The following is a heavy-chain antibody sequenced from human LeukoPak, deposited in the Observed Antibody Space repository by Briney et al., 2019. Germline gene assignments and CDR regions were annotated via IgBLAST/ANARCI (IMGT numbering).Heavy chain of an antibody. J-gene: IGHJ4*02. CDR1: GFIFSNSW. V-gene: IGHV3-74*01. CDR2: INSDGTTT. Sequence: QPGGPLRLSCAASGFIFSNSWMHWVRQAPGKGLVWVSRINSDGTTTYYADSVKGRFTISRDNAKNTLFLHMSSLRPEDTALYYCASDPYLANFWTGYPHYWGQGTLVTVSS. CDR3: ASDPYLANFWTGYPHY. D-gene: IGHD3/OR15-3a*01.